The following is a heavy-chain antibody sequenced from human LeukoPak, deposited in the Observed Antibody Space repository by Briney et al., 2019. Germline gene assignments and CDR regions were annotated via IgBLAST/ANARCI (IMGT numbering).Heavy chain of an antibody. Sequence: SETLSLTCTVSGGSISTYYYWTWIRQPPGKGLEWIGYISYSGNTNYNPSFKSRVTISVDTSKNQFSLKLSSVTAADTAVYYCARQEDMGRSVDYWGQGTLVTASS. CDR1: GGSISTYY. V-gene: IGHV4-59*08. J-gene: IGHJ4*02. CDR3: ARQEDMGRSVDY. CDR2: ISYSGNT.